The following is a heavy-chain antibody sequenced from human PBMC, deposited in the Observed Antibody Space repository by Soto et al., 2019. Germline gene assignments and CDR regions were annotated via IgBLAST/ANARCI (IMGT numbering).Heavy chain of an antibody. J-gene: IGHJ4*02. Sequence: QVQLVESGGGVVQPGRSLRLSCAASGFTFSSYGMHWVRQAPGKGLEWVAVISYDGSNKYYADSVKGRFTISRDNSKNPLYLQMNSLRAEDTAVYYCAKDLDLYYFDYWGQGTLVTVSS. CDR1: GFTFSSYG. CDR3: AKDLDLYYFDY. CDR2: ISYDGSNK. V-gene: IGHV3-30*18. D-gene: IGHD3-3*01.